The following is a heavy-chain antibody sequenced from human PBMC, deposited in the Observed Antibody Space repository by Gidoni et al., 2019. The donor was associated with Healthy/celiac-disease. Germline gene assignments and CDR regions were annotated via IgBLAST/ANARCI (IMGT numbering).Heavy chain of an antibody. CDR1: GGSFSGYY. D-gene: IGHD5-18*01. J-gene: IGHJ4*02. Sequence: QVQLQQWGAGLLKPAETLYLTGAVYGGSFSGYYWSWIRQPPGKGLGWIGEINHSGSTNYNPSLKSRVTISVDTSKNQFSLKLSSMTAADPAVYYCARGRIQPRSRDWGQGTLVTVSS. V-gene: IGHV4-34*01. CDR2: INHSGST. CDR3: ARGRIQPRSRD.